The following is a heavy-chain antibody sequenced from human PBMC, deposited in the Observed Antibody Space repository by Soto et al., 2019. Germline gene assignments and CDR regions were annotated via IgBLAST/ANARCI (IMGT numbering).Heavy chain of an antibody. CDR1: GFTFSSYA. CDR3: AKDQWPDVRSYWFDP. CDR2: ISGSGGST. Sequence: HPGGSLRLSCAASGFTFSSYAMSWVRQAPGKGLEWVSAISGSGGSTYYADSVKGRFTISRDKSKNTLYLQMNSLRAEDTAVYYCAKDQWPDVRSYWFDPWGQGTLVTVSS. J-gene: IGHJ5*02. V-gene: IGHV3-23*01. D-gene: IGHD3-10*02.